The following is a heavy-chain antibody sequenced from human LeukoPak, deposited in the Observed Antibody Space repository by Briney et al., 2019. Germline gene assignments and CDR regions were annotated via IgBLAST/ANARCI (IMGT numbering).Heavy chain of an antibody. CDR3: ARDRVVAGLTLKPEFDP. CDR1: GYTFTGYY. CDR2: INPNSGGT. V-gene: IGHV1-2*02. Sequence: ASVKVSCKASGYTFTGYYMHWVRQAPGQGLEWMGWINPNSGGTNYAQKFQGRVTMTRDTSISTACMELSRLRSDDTAVYYCARDRVVAGLTLKPEFDPWGQGTLVTVSS. D-gene: IGHD6-19*01. J-gene: IGHJ5*02.